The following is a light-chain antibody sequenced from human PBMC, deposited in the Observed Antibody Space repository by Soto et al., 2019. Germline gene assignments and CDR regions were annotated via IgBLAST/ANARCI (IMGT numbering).Light chain of an antibody. CDR2: GTS. V-gene: IGKV3-20*01. CDR3: QKYGNSPT. Sequence: EIVMTQSPATLSVSPGERATLSCRASQSVSSNLAWYQQKPGQAPRLLIYGTSSRATGIPDRFSGSGSGTGFTLTISRLEPDDSEVYHYQKYGNSPTFGGGTKVDIK. CDR1: QSVSSN. J-gene: IGKJ4*01.